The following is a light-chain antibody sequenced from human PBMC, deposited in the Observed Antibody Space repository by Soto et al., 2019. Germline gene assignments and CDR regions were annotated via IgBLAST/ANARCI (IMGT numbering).Light chain of an antibody. CDR3: QQYDGSPIT. V-gene: IGKV3-20*01. CDR2: STS. J-gene: IGKJ5*01. Sequence: EIVLTQSPATLSLSPGERATLSCRASQTVSRSYLAWYQQKPGQAPRLLIYSTSRRATGIPDRFSGGGSGTDFTLAISRLEPEDFALYYCQQYDGSPITFGQGTRLEIK. CDR1: QTVSRSY.